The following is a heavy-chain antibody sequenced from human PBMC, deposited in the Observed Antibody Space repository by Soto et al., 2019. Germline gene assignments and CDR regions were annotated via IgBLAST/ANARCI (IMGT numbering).Heavy chain of an antibody. CDR2: IYYSGST. CDR3: GRVVPAAMSSYYYYYMDV. Sequence: SETLSLTCTVSGGSISSYYWSWIRQPPGKGLEWIGYIYYSGSTNYNPSLKSRVTISVDTSKNQFSLKLSSVTAADTAVYYCGRVVPAAMSSYYYYYMDVWGKGTTVTVSS. CDR1: GGSISSYY. V-gene: IGHV4-59*01. J-gene: IGHJ6*03. D-gene: IGHD2-2*01.